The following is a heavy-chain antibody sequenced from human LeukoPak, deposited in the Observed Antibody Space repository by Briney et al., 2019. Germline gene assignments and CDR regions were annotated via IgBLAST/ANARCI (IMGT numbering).Heavy chain of an antibody. V-gene: IGHV4-38-2*01. CDR1: GYSISSGYS. D-gene: IGHD3-3*01. J-gene: IGHJ4*02. CDR3: ARLYDFWSGYSYY. Sequence: PSETLSLTCAVSGYSISSGYSWGWIRQPPGKGLEGIGSLYQSGRTYYKPFLKRRVTISVDTSKNQFSLKLSSVTAADTAVYYCARLYDFWSGYSYYWGQGTLVTVSS. CDR2: LYQSGRT.